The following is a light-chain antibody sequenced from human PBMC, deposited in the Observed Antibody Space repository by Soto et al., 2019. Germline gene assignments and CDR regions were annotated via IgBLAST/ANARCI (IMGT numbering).Light chain of an antibody. CDR1: QDISSY. CDR3: QQLNNYPRT. Sequence: DIQLTQSPSFLSASVGDRVSVTCRASQDISSYLAWYQQKPGKAPNLLIYDAYTMQSGVQSRFSGSRSGTEFTLTISGLQPEDFATYYCQQLNNYPRTFGPGTKVDIK. CDR2: DAY. J-gene: IGKJ3*01. V-gene: IGKV1-9*01.